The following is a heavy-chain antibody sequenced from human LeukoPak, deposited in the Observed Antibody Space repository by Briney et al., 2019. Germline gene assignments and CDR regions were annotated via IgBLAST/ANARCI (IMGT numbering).Heavy chain of an antibody. J-gene: IGHJ4*02. D-gene: IGHD1-26*01. CDR1: GYTFSSYY. Sequence: ASVKVSCKASGYTFSSYYMHWVRQAPGQGLEWMGIINPSGGSTSYAQKFQGRVTMTRDTSTSTVYMELSSLRSEDTAVYYCARDRSLGATVSLYYSDYWGQGALVTVSS. V-gene: IGHV1-46*01. CDR3: ARDRSLGATVSLYYSDY. CDR2: INPSGGST.